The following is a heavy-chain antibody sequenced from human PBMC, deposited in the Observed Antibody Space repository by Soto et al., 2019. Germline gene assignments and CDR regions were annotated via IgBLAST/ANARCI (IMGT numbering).Heavy chain of an antibody. Sequence: GASVKVSCKASGYTFTSYYMHWVRQAPGQGLEWMGWINPNSGDTNYAQKFQGRVTMTRDTSFRTAYMELSRLRSDDRAVYYCARGGTIFGVVIRAPFDYWGQGTLVT. CDR1: GYTFTSYY. CDR3: ARGGTIFGVVIRAPFDY. V-gene: IGHV1-2*02. J-gene: IGHJ4*02. CDR2: INPNSGDT. D-gene: IGHD3-3*01.